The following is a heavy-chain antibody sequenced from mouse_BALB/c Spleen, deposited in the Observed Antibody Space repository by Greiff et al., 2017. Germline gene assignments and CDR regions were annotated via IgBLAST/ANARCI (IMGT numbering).Heavy chain of an antibody. J-gene: IGHJ1*01. V-gene: IGHV2-9*02. D-gene: IGHD2-2*01. CDR2: IWAGGST. Sequence: QVHVKQSGPGLVAPSQSLSITCTVSGFSLTSYGVHWVRQPPGKGLEWLGVIWAGGSTNYNSALMSRLSISKDNSKSQVFLKMNSLQTDDTAMYYCARVRLYWYFDVWGAGTTVTVSS. CDR3: ARVRLYWYFDV. CDR1: GFSLTSYG.